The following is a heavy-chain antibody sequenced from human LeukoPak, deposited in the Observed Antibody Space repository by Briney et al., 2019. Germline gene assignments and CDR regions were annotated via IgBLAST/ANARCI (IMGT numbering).Heavy chain of an antibody. D-gene: IGHD5-12*01. CDR2: IYYSGST. Sequence: PSETLSLTCTVSGGSISSSSYYWGWIRQPPGKGLEWIGSIYYSGSTYYNPSLKSRVTISVDTSKNQFSLKLSSVTAADTAVYYCARPSGYDLYSSGKVWFDPWGQGTLVTVSS. V-gene: IGHV4-39*01. J-gene: IGHJ5*02. CDR1: GGSISSSSYY. CDR3: ARPSGYDLYSSGKVWFDP.